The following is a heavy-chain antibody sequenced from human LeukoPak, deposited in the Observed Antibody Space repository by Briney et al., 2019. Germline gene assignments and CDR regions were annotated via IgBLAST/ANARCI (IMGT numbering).Heavy chain of an antibody. CDR2: IYYSGST. V-gene: IGHV4-59*08. D-gene: IGHD1-26*01. CDR1: GGSISSYY. CDR3: ARPLYSGSYLYYFDY. Sequence: PSETLSLTCTVSGGSISSYYWSWIRQPPGKGLEWIGYIYYSGSTNYNPSLNNRVTISLNTSKNQFSLRLSSVTAADTAVYYCARPLYSGSYLYYFDYWGQGTLVTVSS. J-gene: IGHJ4*02.